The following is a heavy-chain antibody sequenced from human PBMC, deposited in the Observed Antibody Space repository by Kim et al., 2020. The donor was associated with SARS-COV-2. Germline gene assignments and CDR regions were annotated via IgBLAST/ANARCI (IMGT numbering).Heavy chain of an antibody. D-gene: IGHD5-18*01. V-gene: IGHV4-31*03. J-gene: IGHJ4*02. Sequence: SETLSLTCTVSGGSISSGGYYWSWIRQHPGKGLEWIGYIYYSGSTYYNPSLKSRVTISVDTSKNQFSLKLSSVTAADTAVYYCARSLYSYGRLWDYWGQGTLVTVSS. CDR2: IYYSGST. CDR1: GGSISSGGYY. CDR3: ARSLYSYGRLWDY.